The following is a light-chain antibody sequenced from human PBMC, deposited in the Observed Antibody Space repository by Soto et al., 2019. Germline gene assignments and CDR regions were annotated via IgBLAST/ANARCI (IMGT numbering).Light chain of an antibody. J-gene: IGLJ1*01. CDR1: SSDVGSYNL. V-gene: IGLV2-14*02. CDR3: SSYTSSNTYV. Sequence: QSALTQPASVSGSPGQSITISCTGTSSDVGSYNLVSWYQQHPGRAPKLMIFEVSKRPSGVSNRFSGSKSGNTASLTISGLRAEDEADYYCSSYTSSNTYVFATGTKVTVL. CDR2: EVS.